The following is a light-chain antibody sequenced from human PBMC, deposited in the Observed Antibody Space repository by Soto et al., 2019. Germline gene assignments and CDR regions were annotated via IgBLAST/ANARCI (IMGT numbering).Light chain of an antibody. V-gene: IGKV1-5*03. CDR2: SAS. Sequence: DIEMTQSPSILSASVGDRVTITCRASQNIRSWLAWYQQKPGKAPELLIYSASGLESGVPSRFSGSGFGTEFTLTISSVQPDDFATYYCQDYNGNSGLTFGGGTKVEIK. CDR3: QDYNGNSGLT. CDR1: QNIRSW. J-gene: IGKJ4*01.